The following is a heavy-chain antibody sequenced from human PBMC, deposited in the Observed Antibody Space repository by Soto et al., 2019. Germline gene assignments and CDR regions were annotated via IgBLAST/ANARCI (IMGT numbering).Heavy chain of an antibody. CDR1: GGSISSGGYS. Sequence: SETLSLTCAVSGGSISSGGYSWSWIRQPPGKGLEWIGYIYHSGSTYYNPSLKSRVTISVDRSKNQFSLKLSSVTAADTAVYYCARDGTYYYGSDYGMDVWGQGTTVTVSS. J-gene: IGHJ6*02. CDR3: ARDGTYYYGSDYGMDV. V-gene: IGHV4-30-2*01. CDR2: IYHSGST. D-gene: IGHD3-10*01.